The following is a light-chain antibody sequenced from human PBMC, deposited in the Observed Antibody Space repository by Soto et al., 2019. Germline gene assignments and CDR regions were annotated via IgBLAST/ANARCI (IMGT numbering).Light chain of an antibody. CDR2: GNN. CDR1: RSNIGRNS. V-gene: IGLV1-44*01. J-gene: IGLJ1*01. CDR3: AAWDDSLNEYV. Sequence: QSVLPQAPSVSGAPGQIVTLTCSGSRSNIGRNSVNWYQHLPGTAPKLLTHGNNHRPSGVPDRFSGSKSGTSASLAISGLQPEDEADYCCAAWDDSLNEYVFGDGNKVNV.